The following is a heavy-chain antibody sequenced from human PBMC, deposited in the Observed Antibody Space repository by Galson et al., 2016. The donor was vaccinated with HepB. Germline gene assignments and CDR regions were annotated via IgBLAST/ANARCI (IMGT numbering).Heavy chain of an antibody. CDR2: ISAYNGNT. V-gene: IGHV1-18*04. J-gene: IGHJ5*02. Sequence: SVKVSCKASGYTFTSYGLSWVRQAPGQGLEWMGWISAYNGNTNYAQKLQGRVTMTTDTSTTTAYMELRSLRSDDTAVYYCARDPRTVWSGYYIGNNWFDPWGQGTLVTVSS. CDR1: GYTFTSYG. D-gene: IGHD3-3*01. CDR3: ARDPRTVWSGYYIGNNWFDP.